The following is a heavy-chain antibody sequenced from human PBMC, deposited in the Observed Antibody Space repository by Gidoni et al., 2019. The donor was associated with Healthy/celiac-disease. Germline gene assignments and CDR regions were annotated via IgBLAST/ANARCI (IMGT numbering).Heavy chain of an antibody. D-gene: IGHD4-4*01. J-gene: IGHJ4*02. V-gene: IGHV3-7*03. CDR2: IKQDGSEK. CDR1: GFTFSSYW. CDR3: ARAAYSKFSSHKLDY. Sequence: AASGFTFSSYWMSWVRQAPGKGLEWVANIKQDGSEKYYVDSVKGRFTISRDNAKNSLYLQMNSLRAEDTAVYYCARAAYSKFSSHKLDYWGQGTLVTVSS.